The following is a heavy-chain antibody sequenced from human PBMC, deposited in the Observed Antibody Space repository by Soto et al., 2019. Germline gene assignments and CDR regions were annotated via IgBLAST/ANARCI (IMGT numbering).Heavy chain of an antibody. CDR2: IWYDGSNK. Sequence: GGSLILSCAASGFSFSSYGMHWVRQAPGKGLDWVAVIWYDGSNKYYAESVKGRFTISRDNSKNTLYVQMNSLTVEDTAVYYCARAQYTGSYFDACDVWGQGTMVTVSS. CDR3: ARAQYTGSYFDACDV. J-gene: IGHJ3*01. D-gene: IGHD1-26*01. V-gene: IGHV3-33*03. CDR1: GFSFSSYG.